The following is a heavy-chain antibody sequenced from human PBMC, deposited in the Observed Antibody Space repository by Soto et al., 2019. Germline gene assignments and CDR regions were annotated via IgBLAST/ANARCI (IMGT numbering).Heavy chain of an antibody. CDR2: ISYDGSNK. V-gene: IGHV3-30*18. D-gene: IGHD3-10*01. J-gene: IGHJ3*02. CDR1: GFTFSSYG. Sequence: QVQLVESGGGVVQPGRSLRLSCAASGFTFSSYGMHWVRQAPGKGLEWVAVISYDGSNKYYADSVKGRFTISRDNSKNTLYLQMNSLRAEDTAVYYCAKGRWFGELPFDAFDIWGQGTMVTFSS. CDR3: AKGRWFGELPFDAFDI.